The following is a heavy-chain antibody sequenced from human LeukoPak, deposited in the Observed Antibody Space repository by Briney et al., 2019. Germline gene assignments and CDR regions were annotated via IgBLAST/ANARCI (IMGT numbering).Heavy chain of an antibody. CDR1: GFTFSSYS. CDR3: ASLNIVGATNY. CDR2: ITRSSNTI. V-gene: IGHV3-48*04. Sequence: GGSLRLSCAASGFTFSSYSMNWVRQAPGKGLEWVSYITRSSNTIYYADSVKGRFTISRDNAKNSLSLQMNSLGAEDTAVYYCASLNIVGATNYWGQGTLVTVSS. D-gene: IGHD1-26*01. J-gene: IGHJ4*02.